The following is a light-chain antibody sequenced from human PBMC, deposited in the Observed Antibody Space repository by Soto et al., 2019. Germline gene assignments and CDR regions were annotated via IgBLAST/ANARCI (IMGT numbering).Light chain of an antibody. CDR2: DAT. Sequence: ERVMTQSPATLSVSPGERATLSCSASQNVNNNLAWYQQKPGQGPRLLIYDATTRASGVPVRFSGTGSGTEFTLTINTLQPEDFAVYYCQQYYQWPSYTFGQGTKVDIK. V-gene: IGKV3D-15*01. CDR3: QQYYQWPSYT. CDR1: QNVNNN. J-gene: IGKJ2*01.